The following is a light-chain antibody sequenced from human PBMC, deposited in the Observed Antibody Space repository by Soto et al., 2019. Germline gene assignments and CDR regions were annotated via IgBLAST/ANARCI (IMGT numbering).Light chain of an antibody. J-gene: IGLJ1*01. CDR3: GSFTSRNTYV. CDR1: SSVVGSYNR. CDR2: EVS. V-gene: IGLV2-18*02. Sequence: QSALTQPPSVSGSPGQSVTISCPGTSSVVGSYNRVSWYQQSPGTAPKLMIYEVSNRPSGVPDRFSGSRSGNTASLTISGLQAEDEAHYYCGSFTSRNTYVFGTGTKVTVL.